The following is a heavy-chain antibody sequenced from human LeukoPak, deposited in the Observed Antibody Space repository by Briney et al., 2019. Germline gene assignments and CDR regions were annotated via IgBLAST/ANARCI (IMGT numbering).Heavy chain of an antibody. CDR1: GFTFTTYS. J-gene: IGHJ4*02. V-gene: IGHV3-21*01. CDR3: ARDAGNSSGWDDFDY. D-gene: IGHD6-19*01. CDR2: LSSSGSHV. Sequence: GGSLRLSCAASGFTFTTYSMNWVRQAPGKGLEWISFLSSSGSHVYYADSVKGRFTISRDNAKNSLYLQMNGLRAEDTAVYYCARDAGNSSGWDDFDYWGQGTLVTVSS.